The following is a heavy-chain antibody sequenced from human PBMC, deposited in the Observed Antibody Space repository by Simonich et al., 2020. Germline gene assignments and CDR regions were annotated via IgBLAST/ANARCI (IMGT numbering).Heavy chain of an antibody. CDR3: ARASRGTWWYYYFDY. J-gene: IGHJ4*02. CDR2: NSAYNGNK. Sequence: QVQLVQSGAEVKKPGASVKVSCKASGYTFTSYGISWVRQAPGQGLEWMGWNSAYNGNKNYAKKLQGRVTMTTDTSTSTAYMELRSLRSDDTAVYYCARASRGTWWYYYFDYWGQGTLVTVSS. V-gene: IGHV1-18*01. CDR1: GYTFTSYG. D-gene: IGHD2-15*01.